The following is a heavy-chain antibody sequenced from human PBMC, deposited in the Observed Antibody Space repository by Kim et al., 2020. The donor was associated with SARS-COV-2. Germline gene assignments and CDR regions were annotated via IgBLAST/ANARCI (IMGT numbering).Heavy chain of an antibody. Sequence: YSPSFQGHVTISADKSISTAYLQWSSLKASDTAMYYCARHHGMRGAMDVWGQGTTVTVSS. J-gene: IGHJ6*02. CDR3: ARHHGMRGAMDV. D-gene: IGHD3-10*01. V-gene: IGHV5-10-1*01.